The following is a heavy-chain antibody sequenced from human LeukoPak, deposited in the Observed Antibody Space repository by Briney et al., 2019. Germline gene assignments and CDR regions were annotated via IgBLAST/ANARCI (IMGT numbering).Heavy chain of an antibody. J-gene: IGHJ4*02. CDR2: ISSSSSYI. V-gene: IGHV3-21*01. CDR3: APGIAVAGY. CDR1: GFTFSSYS. D-gene: IGHD6-19*01. Sequence: GGSLRLSCAASGFTFSSYSMNWVRQAPGKGLEWVSSISSSSSYIYYADSAKGRFTISRDNAKNSLYLQMNSLRAEDTAVYYCAPGIAVAGYWGQGTLVTVSS.